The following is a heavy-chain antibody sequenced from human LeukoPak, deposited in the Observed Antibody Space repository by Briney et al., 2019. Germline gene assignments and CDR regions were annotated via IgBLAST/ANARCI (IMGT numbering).Heavy chain of an antibody. CDR2: ISYDGSNK. D-gene: IGHD2-2*01. V-gene: IGHV3-30-3*01. CDR1: GFTFSSYA. Sequence: PGRSLRLSCAASGFTFSSYAMHWVRQAPGKGLEWVAVISYDGSNKYYADSVKGRFTISRDNSKNTLYLQMNSLRAEDTAVYCCARMYSVVVTNYFDYWGQGTLVTVSS. CDR3: ARMYSVVVTNYFDY. J-gene: IGHJ4*02.